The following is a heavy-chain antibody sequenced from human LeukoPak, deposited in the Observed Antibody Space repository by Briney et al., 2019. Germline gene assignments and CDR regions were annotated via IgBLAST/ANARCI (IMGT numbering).Heavy chain of an antibody. Sequence: GGSLRLSCAVSGFTFSTYGMSWVRQAPGKGLEWVSAISGSGGSAYYADSVKGRFTISRDNSKNTLYLVMNSLRAEDTAVYYCAKLVDRRSPPLWVDASDIWGQGTMVTVSS. CDR3: AKLVDRRSPPLWVDASDI. D-gene: IGHD2-21*01. CDR2: ISGSGGSA. CDR1: GFTFSTYG. J-gene: IGHJ3*02. V-gene: IGHV3-23*01.